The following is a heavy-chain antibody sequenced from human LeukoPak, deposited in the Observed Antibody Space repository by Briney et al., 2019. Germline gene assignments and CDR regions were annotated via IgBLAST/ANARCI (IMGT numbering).Heavy chain of an antibody. Sequence: ASVKVSCKVSGYTLTELSMHWVRQAPGKGLEWMGGFDPEDGETIYAQKFQGRVTMTEDTSTDTAYMELSSLRSEDTAVYYCATNYDSSAYGVFDPWGQGTLVTVSS. CDR3: ATNYDSSAYGVFDP. J-gene: IGHJ5*02. V-gene: IGHV1-24*01. D-gene: IGHD3-22*01. CDR2: FDPEDGET. CDR1: GYTLTELS.